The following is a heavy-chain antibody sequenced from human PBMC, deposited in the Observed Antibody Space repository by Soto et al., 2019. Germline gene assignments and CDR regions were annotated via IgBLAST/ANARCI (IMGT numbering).Heavy chain of an antibody. CDR3: ARDRPPGSLYGMDD. CDR2: ISTDSGYT. J-gene: IGHJ6*02. CDR1: GYIFTTYG. V-gene: IGHV1-18*01. Sequence: QIQLVQSGGEVERPGASVTVSCEASGYIFTTYGLSWVRHTPAHGLEWMGWISTDSGYTQYSQFLQGRVTMTRDTSTNTGYMELRDLTSDDTGIYSCARDRPPGSLYGMDDWGQGTAVSVSS.